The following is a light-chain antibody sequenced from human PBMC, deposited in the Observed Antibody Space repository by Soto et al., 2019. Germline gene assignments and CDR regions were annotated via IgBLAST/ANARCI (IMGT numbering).Light chain of an antibody. V-gene: IGKV3-15*01. CDR3: QQYNKWPLWT. CDR2: GTS. CDR1: QSVSSN. Sequence: EIVMTQSPATLSVSPGERATISCRASQSVSSNLVWYQQKPGQAPRLLIYGTSTRATGIPARFSGSGSGTEFTLTIRSLQSEDIAVYHCQQYNKWPLWTFGQGTKVEIK. J-gene: IGKJ1*01.